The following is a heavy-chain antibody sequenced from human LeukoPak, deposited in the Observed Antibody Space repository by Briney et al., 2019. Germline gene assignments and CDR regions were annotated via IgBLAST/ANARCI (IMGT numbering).Heavy chain of an antibody. J-gene: IGHJ4*02. V-gene: IGHV3-30*04. CDR1: GFTFRSYA. Sequence: GRSLRLSCAASGFTFRSYAMHWVRQAPGKGLQWVTAILNDGSNKFYADSVKGRFTISRDNSKNTLYLQMNSLRAEDTAVYYCARDALSGSYYYFDYWGQGTLVTVSS. CDR3: ARDALSGSYYYFDY. CDR2: ILNDGSNK. D-gene: IGHD1-26*01.